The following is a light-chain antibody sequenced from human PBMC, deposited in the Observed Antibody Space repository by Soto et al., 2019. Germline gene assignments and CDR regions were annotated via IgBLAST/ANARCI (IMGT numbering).Light chain of an antibody. J-gene: IGLJ2*01. V-gene: IGLV4-69*01. CDR3: QTWDTGPI. Sequence: QPVLTQSPSASASLGASVKLTCTLSSGHSTYAIAWHQQQPEKGPRFLMKLNYDGSHNKGDGIPDRFSGSSSGAERYLTNSSLQPEDEADYYCQTWDTGPIFAGGTKVTVL. CDR1: SGHSTYA. CDR2: LNYDGSH.